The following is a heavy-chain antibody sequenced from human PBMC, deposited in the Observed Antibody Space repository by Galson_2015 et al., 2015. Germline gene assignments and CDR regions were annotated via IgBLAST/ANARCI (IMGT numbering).Heavy chain of an antibody. J-gene: IGHJ5*02. D-gene: IGHD5-12*01. Sequence: SLRLSCAASGFTFSTYWMHWVRQAPGKGLVRVARIDGDGTSTTYADSVKGRFTISRDNAKKTLYLQMNSLRAEDTAVYYCTRDHIYSGNGRFNSWGQGTLVTVSS. CDR3: TRDHIYSGNGRFNS. CDR1: GFTFSTYW. CDR2: IDGDGTST. V-gene: IGHV3-74*01.